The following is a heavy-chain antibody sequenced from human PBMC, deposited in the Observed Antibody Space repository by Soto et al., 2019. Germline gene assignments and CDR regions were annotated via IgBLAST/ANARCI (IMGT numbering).Heavy chain of an antibody. D-gene: IGHD1-26*01. V-gene: IGHV3-30*18. Sequence: QVQLVESGGGVVQPGRSLRLSCSASGFTFSDYTMHWVRQAPGRGLEWVAIILYDESDQCYSDSVKGRFTISRDNSKNTLYLQMHSLTTEDTAVYYCAKDGTHLWSKQYYFDSWGQGALVTVSS. CDR2: ILYDESDQ. J-gene: IGHJ4*02. CDR3: AKDGTHLWSKQYYFDS. CDR1: GFTFSDYT.